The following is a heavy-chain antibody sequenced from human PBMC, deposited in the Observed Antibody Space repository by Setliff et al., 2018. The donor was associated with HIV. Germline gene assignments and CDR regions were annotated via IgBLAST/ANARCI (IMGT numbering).Heavy chain of an antibody. CDR1: GYIFTDYY. CDR2: LNPNSGGP. Sequence: ASVKVSCKPSGYIFTDYYIHWVRQAPGQGLEWMGRLNPNSGGPSYAQKFQGRVTMTRDTSISVADMELSGLRSDDTAIYFCVRVGLRGDPPTGYYFYMDVWGKGTTVTVSS. V-gene: IGHV1-2*06. CDR3: VRVGLRGDPPTGYYFYMDV. J-gene: IGHJ6*03. D-gene: IGHD4-17*01.